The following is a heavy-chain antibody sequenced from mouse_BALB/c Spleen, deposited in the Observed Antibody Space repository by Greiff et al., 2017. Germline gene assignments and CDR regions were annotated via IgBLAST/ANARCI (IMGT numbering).Heavy chain of an antibody. D-gene: IGHD2-3*01. J-gene: IGHJ3*01. V-gene: IGHV5-17*02. CDR1: GFTFSSFG. Sequence: EVKLVESGGGLVQPGGSRKLSCAASGFTFSSFGMHWVRQAPEKGLEWVAYISSGSSTIYYADTVKGRFTISRDNPKNTLFLQMTSLRSEDTAMYYCALDGYYVAWFAYWGQGTLVTVSA. CDR3: ALDGYYVAWFAY. CDR2: ISSGSSTI.